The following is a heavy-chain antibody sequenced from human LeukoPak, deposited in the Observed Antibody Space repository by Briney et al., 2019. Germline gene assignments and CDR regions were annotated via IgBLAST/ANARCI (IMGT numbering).Heavy chain of an antibody. CDR3: ARDKAHSYGRYFDP. D-gene: IGHD5-18*01. V-gene: IGHV4-59*01. CDR2: ISNGNT. Sequence: PSETLSLTCSVAGGSISTYYWNWIRQTPGKRLEWIGHISNGNTDYNPSLKSRVTISVDTSKNQFSLKLTSVTAADTAVYYCARDKAHSYGRYFDPWGQGALVSVSS. J-gene: IGHJ5*02. CDR1: GGSISTYY.